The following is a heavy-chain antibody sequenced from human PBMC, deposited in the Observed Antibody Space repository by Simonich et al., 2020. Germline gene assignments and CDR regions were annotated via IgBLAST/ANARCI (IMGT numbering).Heavy chain of an antibody. V-gene: IGHV2-5*01. CDR3: AHRRGFFDY. Sequence: QITLKEAGPTLVKPTQTLTLTCTFSGFSLRPSGVGVGWIRQPPGKALEWLSLIYWNDDKRYSPSLKSMLTITKDTSKNQVVLTMTNMDPVDTATYYCAHRRGFFDYWGQGTLVTVSS. CDR1: GFSLRPSGVG. CDR2: IYWNDDK. J-gene: IGHJ4*02.